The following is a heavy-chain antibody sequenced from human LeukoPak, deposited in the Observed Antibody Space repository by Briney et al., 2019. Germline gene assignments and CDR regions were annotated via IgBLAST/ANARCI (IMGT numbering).Heavy chain of an antibody. D-gene: IGHD3-10*01. Sequence: SETLSLTCTVSGGSISSYYWSWIRQPPGKGLEWIGYIYTSGSTNYNPSLKSRVTISVDTSKNQFSLKLSSVTAADTAVYYCARTAGGYMDVWGKGTTVTVSS. J-gene: IGHJ6*03. V-gene: IGHV4-4*09. CDR3: ARTAGGYMDV. CDR2: IYTSGST. CDR1: GGSISSYY.